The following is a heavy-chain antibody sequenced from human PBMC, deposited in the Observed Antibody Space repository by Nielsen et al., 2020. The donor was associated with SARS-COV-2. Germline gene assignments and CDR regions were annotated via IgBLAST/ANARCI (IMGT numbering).Heavy chain of an antibody. CDR3: ARGGRITFGGADDAFDI. V-gene: IGHV4-30-2*01. J-gene: IGHJ3*02. D-gene: IGHD3-16*01. CDR1: GGSISSGGYS. CDR2: IYHSGRT. Sequence: SETLSLTCAVSGGSISSGGYSWSWIQQPPGKGLEWIGYIYHSGRTYYNPSLKSRVTISVDRSKNQFSLKPSSVTAADTAVYYCARGGRITFGGADDAFDIWGQGTMVTVAS.